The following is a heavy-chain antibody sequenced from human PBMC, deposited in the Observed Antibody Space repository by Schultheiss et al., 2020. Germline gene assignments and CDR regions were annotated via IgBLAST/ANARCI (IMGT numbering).Heavy chain of an antibody. CDR2: MYTSGGT. Sequence: SQTLSLTCTVSGGSISSFYWSWIRQPAGKGLEWIGRMYTSGGTNYNPSLKSRVTISVDTSKNQFSLKLSSVTAADTAVYYCARRYDSSGYYYVSTDAFDIWGQGTMVTV. J-gene: IGHJ3*02. D-gene: IGHD3-22*01. V-gene: IGHV4-4*07. CDR3: ARRYDSSGYYYVSTDAFDI. CDR1: GGSISSFY.